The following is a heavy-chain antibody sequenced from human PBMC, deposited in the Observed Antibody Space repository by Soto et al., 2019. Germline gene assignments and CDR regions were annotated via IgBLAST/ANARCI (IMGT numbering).Heavy chain of an antibody. CDR1: GYSFTSYW. D-gene: IGHD3-22*01. V-gene: IGHV5-10-1*03. CDR2: IDPSDSYT. J-gene: IGHJ2*01. CDR3: ARGDIYDSSGYYSSYWYFDL. Sequence: EVQLVQSGAEVKKPGESLRISCKGSGYSFTSYWISWVRQMPGKGPEWMGRIDPSDSYTNYSPSFQGHVTISADKSISTAFRQWSSLKASDTAMYYCARGDIYDSSGYYSSYWYFDLWGRGTLVTVSS.